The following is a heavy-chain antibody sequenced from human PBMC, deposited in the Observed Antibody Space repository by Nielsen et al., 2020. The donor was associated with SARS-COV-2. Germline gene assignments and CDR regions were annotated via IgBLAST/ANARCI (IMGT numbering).Heavy chain of an antibody. J-gene: IGHJ4*02. CDR1: GGSVSSGSYY. CDR3: ARFSIAVAGTQFSH. D-gene: IGHD6-19*01. CDR2: IYYSGST. Sequence: SETLSLTCTVSGGSVSSGSYYWSWIRQPPGKGLEWIGYIYYSGSTNYNHSLKSRVTISVDTSKNQFSLKLSSVTAAATAMYYCARFSIAVAGTQFSHWGQGTLVTVSS. V-gene: IGHV4-61*01.